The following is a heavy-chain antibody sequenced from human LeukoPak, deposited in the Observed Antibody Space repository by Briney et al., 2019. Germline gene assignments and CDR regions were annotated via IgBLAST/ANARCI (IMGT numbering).Heavy chain of an antibody. CDR1: GLTFSSYA. CDR2: ISGSGATT. V-gene: IGHV3-23*01. J-gene: IGHJ1*01. CDR3: AKGGTIVGAILEH. Sequence: LGGSLRLSCEASGLTFSSYAMNWVRQAPGKGLEWVSVISGSGATTYYADSVRGWFTVSRDNSKNTLYLQMNSLRAEDTAVYYCAKGGTIVGAILEHWGQGNLVTVSS. D-gene: IGHD1-26*01.